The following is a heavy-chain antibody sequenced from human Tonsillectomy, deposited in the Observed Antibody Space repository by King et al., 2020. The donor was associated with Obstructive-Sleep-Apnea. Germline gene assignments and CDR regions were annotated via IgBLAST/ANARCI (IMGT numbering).Heavy chain of an antibody. D-gene: IGHD3-10*01. Sequence: VQLVESGGGVVQPGRSLRLSCAASGFTFSSYAMHWVRQAPGKGLEWVAGISYDGSNKYYADSVKGRFTISRDNSKNTLYLQMNSLRAEDTAVYYCARDRVTMVRGVIIPHNWFDPWGQGTLVTVSS. V-gene: IGHV3-30-3*01. CDR2: ISYDGSNK. CDR3: ARDRVTMVRGVIIPHNWFDP. CDR1: GFTFSSYA. J-gene: IGHJ5*02.